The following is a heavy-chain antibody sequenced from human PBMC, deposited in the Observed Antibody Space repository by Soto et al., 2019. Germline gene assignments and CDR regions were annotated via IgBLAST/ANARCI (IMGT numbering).Heavy chain of an antibody. V-gene: IGHV1-69*02. Sequence: VHLVQSGAEVKKPGPSVKVSCKASGGTFSTYTLIWVRQAPGQGLEWMGRIIPFLSITNSALKFQDRVTITADKSTSTAYVELPSLRSDDSGIYSCPFGSGWAETFEIWGQGTMVTVSS. D-gene: IGHD6-25*01. J-gene: IGHJ3*02. CDR1: GGTFSTYT. CDR3: PFGSGWAETFEI. CDR2: IIPFLSIT.